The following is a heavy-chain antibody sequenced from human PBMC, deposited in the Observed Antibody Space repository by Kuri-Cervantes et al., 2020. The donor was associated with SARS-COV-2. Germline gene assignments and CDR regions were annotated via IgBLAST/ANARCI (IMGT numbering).Heavy chain of an antibody. D-gene: IGHD5-18*01. V-gene: IGHV3-23*01. J-gene: IGHJ4*02. Sequence: GESLKISCAASGFTFSSYAMSWARQAPGKGLEWVSAISGSGGSTYYADSVKGRFTISRDNSKNTLYLQMNSLKTEDTAVYYCTTGGYSYGYSYYFDYWGQGTLVTVSS. CDR2: ISGSGGST. CDR1: GFTFSSYA. CDR3: TTGGYSYGYSYYFDY.